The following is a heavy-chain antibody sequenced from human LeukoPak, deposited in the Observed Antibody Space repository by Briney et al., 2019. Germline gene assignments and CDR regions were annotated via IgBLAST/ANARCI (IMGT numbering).Heavy chain of an antibody. J-gene: IGHJ4*02. CDR2: IYYSGST. D-gene: IGHD1-20*01. CDR3: ARAMGGITGTPYYFDY. Sequence: SETLSLTCTVSRGSISSSSYYWGWIRQPPGKGLEWIWSIYYSGSTYYNPSLWSRVSMSVDRSKNQFSLKLSSATAADTAVYYCARAMGGITGTPYYFDYWGQGSLVTVSS. V-gene: IGHV4-39*01. CDR1: RGSISSSSYY.